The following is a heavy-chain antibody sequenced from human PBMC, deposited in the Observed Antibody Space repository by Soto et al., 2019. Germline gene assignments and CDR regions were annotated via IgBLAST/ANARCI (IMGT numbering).Heavy chain of an antibody. CDR2: IYYSGNT. D-gene: IGHD3-10*01. V-gene: IGHV4-61*01. CDR1: GDSIRSHYWSQY. Sequence: SETLSLTCTVSGDSIRSHYWSQYWSWIRQPPGKGLEWIGYIYYSGNTNYKYNPSLKSRVTISVDTSKNQFSLKLSSVTAADTAVYYCARSYGSGSYRQTLFDYWGQGTQVTVSS. J-gene: IGHJ4*02. CDR3: ARSYGSGSYRQTLFDY.